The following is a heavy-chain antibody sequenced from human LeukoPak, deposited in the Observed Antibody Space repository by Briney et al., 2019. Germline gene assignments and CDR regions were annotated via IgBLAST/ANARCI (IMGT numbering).Heavy chain of an antibody. CDR1: GGSFSGYY. CDR2: INHSGST. J-gene: IGHJ4*02. CDR3: ATSARGDDSSGYYYEPFDY. V-gene: IGHV4-34*01. D-gene: IGHD3-22*01. Sequence: SETLSLTCAVYGGSFSGYYWSWIRQPPGKGLERIGEINHSGSTNYNPSLKSRVTISVDTSKNQFSLKLSSVTAADTAVYYCATSARGDDSSGYYYEPFDYWGQGTLVAVSS.